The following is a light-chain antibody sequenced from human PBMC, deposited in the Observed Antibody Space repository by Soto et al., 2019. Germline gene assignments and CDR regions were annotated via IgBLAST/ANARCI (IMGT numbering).Light chain of an antibody. V-gene: IGKV3D-15*01. CDR2: LAS. Sequence: DIVMTQSPATLSVSPGERPTLSCRASQSVSSNLAWYHQKPGQAPRLLIYLASNRAAGVPARFSGSRSGAEFTLTISSLQSEDFAVYYCQHYVTWPLTVGGGTKVDIK. J-gene: IGKJ4*01. CDR1: QSVSSN. CDR3: QHYVTWPLT.